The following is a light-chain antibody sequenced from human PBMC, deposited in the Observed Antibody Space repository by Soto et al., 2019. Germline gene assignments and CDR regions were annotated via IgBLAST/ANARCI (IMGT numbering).Light chain of an antibody. CDR2: NTN. CDR1: SGSVAASNY. J-gene: IGLJ2*01. V-gene: IGLV8-61*01. Sequence: QTAVTQEPSFSVSPGRTVTLTCGLSSGSVAASNYPSWYQQTPGQAPRTLIYNTNIRSAGVPDRFSGAILGNTAALTITGAQAEDESDYYCVLYIGSGIVVFGGGTKLTVL. CDR3: VLYIGSGIVV.